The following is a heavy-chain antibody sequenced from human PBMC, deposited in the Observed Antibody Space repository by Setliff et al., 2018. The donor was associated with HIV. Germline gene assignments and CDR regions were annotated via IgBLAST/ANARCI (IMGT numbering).Heavy chain of an antibody. Sequence: PSETLSLTCTVSGGSISSGNYYWSWIRQPAGKGLEWIGRIYTSGSTNYNPSLKSRVTISLDTSKNQFSLNLSSVTAADTALYYCARLGRAIDRGGYSLRFDYWGQGTLVTVSS. CDR3: ARLGRAIDRGGYSLRFDY. D-gene: IGHD3-22*01. V-gene: IGHV4-61*02. J-gene: IGHJ4*02. CDR1: GGSISSGNYY. CDR2: IYTSGST.